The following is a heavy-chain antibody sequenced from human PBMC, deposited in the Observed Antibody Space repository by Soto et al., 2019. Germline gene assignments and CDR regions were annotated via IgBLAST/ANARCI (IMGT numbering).Heavy chain of an antibody. D-gene: IGHD6-19*01. CDR1: GLTFSSYT. J-gene: IGHJ5*02. CDR2: ISGSGGST. V-gene: IGHV3-23*01. Sequence: EVQLLESGGGLVQPGGSLRLSCAASGLTFSSYTMSWVRQAPGKGLEWVSAISGSGGSTYYADSVKGRFTISRDNSKNTLYLQMNSLRAEDTAVYYCAKDPPYSSGWYRENSFDPWGQGTLVTVSS. CDR3: AKDPPYSSGWYRENSFDP.